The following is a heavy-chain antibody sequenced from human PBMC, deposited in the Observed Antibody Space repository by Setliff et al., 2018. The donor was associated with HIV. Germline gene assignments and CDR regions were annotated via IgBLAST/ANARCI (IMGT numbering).Heavy chain of an antibody. CDR2: INYDGDTT. Sequence: KTSETLSLTCAVYGGSFPAYYWNWIRQPPGKGLKWIGEINYDGDTTNYNPSLKSRLTMSVDTSNNKFSLHLTSVTASDTAVYYCARAFGHVRGPGSAKDYYYHMDVWGRGTTVTVSS. D-gene: IGHD3-10*01. V-gene: IGHV4-34*01. J-gene: IGHJ6*03. CDR1: GGSFPAYY. CDR3: ARAFGHVRGPGSAKDYYYHMDV.